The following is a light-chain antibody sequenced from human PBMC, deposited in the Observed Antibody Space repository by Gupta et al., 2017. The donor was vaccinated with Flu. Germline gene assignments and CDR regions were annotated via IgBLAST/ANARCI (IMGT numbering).Light chain of an antibody. Sequence: TFTSTVTSSDVGGYNRVYCSHQHPCQAPNLIISVVIKRHSVVSIRFSGSKSGTTAALTISGLQAEDEADYYCCSCAGYSNYFVFGAGTKVTVL. CDR1: SSDVGGYNR. CDR2: VVI. V-gene: IGLV2-23*02. J-gene: IGLJ1*01. CDR3: CSCAGYSNYFV.